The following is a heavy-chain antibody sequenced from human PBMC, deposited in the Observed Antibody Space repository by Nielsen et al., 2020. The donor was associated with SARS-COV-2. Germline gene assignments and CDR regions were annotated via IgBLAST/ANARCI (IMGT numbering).Heavy chain of an antibody. J-gene: IGHJ6*03. Sequence: WIRQPPGKGLEWVSAISGSGGSTYYADSVKGRFTISRDNAKNSLYLQMNSLRAEDTAVYYCARDQRGYSSSGLYYYYMDVWGKGTTVTVSS. CDR3: ARDQRGYSSSGLYYYYMDV. D-gene: IGHD6-13*01. CDR2: ISGSGGST. V-gene: IGHV3-23*01.